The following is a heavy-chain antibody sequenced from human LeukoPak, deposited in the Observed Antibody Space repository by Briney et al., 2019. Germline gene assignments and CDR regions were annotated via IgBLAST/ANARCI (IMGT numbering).Heavy chain of an antibody. CDR2: ISYNGNQ. Sequence: GGSLRLSCAASEFTFVNYGFHWVRKAPVKALEWAAFISYNGNQKYRDSVKGRFTISRDNAKNTLYLQMNGLRPEDTAVYYCARDPLDISRWANAFDIWGQGTMVTVSS. CDR1: EFTFVNYG. CDR3: ARDPLDISRWANAFDI. V-gene: IGHV3-30-3*01. D-gene: IGHD2-2*03. J-gene: IGHJ3*02.